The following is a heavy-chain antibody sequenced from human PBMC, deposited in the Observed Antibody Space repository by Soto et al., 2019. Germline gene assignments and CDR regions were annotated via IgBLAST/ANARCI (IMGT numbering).Heavy chain of an antibody. CDR2: IYYSGST. D-gene: IGHD2-15*01. CDR3: ARVVTPTWFDP. J-gene: IGHJ5*02. CDR1: GGSISSGGYY. Sequence: PSETLSLTCTVSGGSISSGGYYWSWIRQHPGKGLEWIGYIYYSGSTYYNPSLKSRVTISVDTSKNQFSLKLSSVTAADTAVYYCARVVTPTWFDPWGRGTLVTVSS. V-gene: IGHV4-31*03.